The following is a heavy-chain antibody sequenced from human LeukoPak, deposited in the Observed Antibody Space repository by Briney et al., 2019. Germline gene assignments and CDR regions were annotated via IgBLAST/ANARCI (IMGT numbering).Heavy chain of an antibody. J-gene: IGHJ4*02. D-gene: IGHD3-10*01. V-gene: IGHV3-33*01. Sequence: GGSLRLSCAASGFTFSSYGMHWVRQALGKGLEWVAVIWYDGSNKYYADSVKGRFTISRDNSKNTLYLQMNSLRAEDTAVYYCARDYYGSGSYTPYWGQGTLVTVSS. CDR1: GFTFSSYG. CDR2: IWYDGSNK. CDR3: ARDYYGSGSYTPY.